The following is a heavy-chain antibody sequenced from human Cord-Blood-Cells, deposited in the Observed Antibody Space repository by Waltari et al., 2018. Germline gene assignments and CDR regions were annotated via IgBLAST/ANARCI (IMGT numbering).Heavy chain of an antibody. Sequence: QVQLVQSGSELKKPGASVKVSCKASGYTFTSYAMNWVRQAPGQGLEWMGWINTNTGNPTYAQGFTGWFVFSLYTSVSTAYLQICSLKAEDTAVYYCARDRELLISYYYYGMDVWGQGTTVTVSX. CDR1: GYTFTSYA. CDR2: INTNTGNP. D-gene: IGHD1-26*01. J-gene: IGHJ6*02. CDR3: ARDRELLISYYYYGMDV. V-gene: IGHV7-4-1*01.